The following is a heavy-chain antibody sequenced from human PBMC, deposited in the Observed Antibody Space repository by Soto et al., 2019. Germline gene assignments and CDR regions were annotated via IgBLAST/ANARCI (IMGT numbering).Heavy chain of an antibody. CDR3: ARAYCGGDCFAGDY. V-gene: IGHV3-74*01. D-gene: IGHD2-21*01. CDR2: INTDGSST. J-gene: IGHJ4*02. CDR1: GFSFSSYW. Sequence: PGGSLRLSCADSGFSFSSYWMHWVRQGPGKGLVWVSHINTDGSSTNYADSVKGRFTISRDNARNTLYLQMNSLRPEDTAVYYCARAYCGGDCFAGDYWGQGILVTVSS.